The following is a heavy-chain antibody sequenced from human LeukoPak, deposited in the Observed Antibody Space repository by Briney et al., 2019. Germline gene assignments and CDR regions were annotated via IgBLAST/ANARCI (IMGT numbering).Heavy chain of an antibody. CDR3: ASSAVAGTETIGQYYYYYYMDV. V-gene: IGHV3-48*04. CDR2: ISSSSSTI. D-gene: IGHD6-19*01. J-gene: IGHJ6*03. CDR1: GFTFSSYS. Sequence: GGSLRLSCAASGFTFSSYSMNWVRQAPGKGLEWVSYISSSSSTIYYADSVKGRFTISRDNAKNSLYLQMNSLRAEDTAVYYCASSAVAGTETIGQYYYYYYMDVWGKGTTVTVSS.